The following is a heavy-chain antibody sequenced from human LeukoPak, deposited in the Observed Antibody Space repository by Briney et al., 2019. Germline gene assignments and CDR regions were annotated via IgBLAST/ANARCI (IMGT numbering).Heavy chain of an antibody. V-gene: IGHV1-2*02. CDR3: ASIYSSSKLDS. Sequence: ASVKVSCKASGYTFTGYYIHWVRQAPGQGLEWMGWINPNSGDTNYAQKFQGRVTMTRDTSISTAYVELSRLRSDDTAVYFCASIYSSSKLDSWGLGTLVTVSS. CDR1: GYTFTGYY. CDR2: INPNSGDT. J-gene: IGHJ4*02. D-gene: IGHD2-2*01.